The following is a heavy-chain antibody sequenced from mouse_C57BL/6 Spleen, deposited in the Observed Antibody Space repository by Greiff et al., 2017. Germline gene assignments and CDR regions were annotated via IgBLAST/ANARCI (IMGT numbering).Heavy chain of an antibody. Sequence: VQLQQSGPELVKPGASVKISCKASGYAFSSSWMNWVKQRPGKGLEWIGRIYPGDGDTNYNGKFKGKATLTANKSSSTAYMPLSSLTSEDSAVYCCASDDLTTVVDAGYAMDYWGQGTTVTVSS. CDR1: GYAFSSSW. CDR2: IYPGDGDT. D-gene: IGHD1-1*01. J-gene: IGHJ4*01. CDR3: ASDDLTTVVDAGYAMDY. V-gene: IGHV1-82*01.